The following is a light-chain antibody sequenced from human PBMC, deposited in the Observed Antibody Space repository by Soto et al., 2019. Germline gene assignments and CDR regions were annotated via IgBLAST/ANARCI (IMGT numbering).Light chain of an antibody. CDR2: DVS. CDR1: HNDVGGYNY. J-gene: IGLJ1*01. Sequence: SVRDRPPSATRAPREGRPISCPRNHNDVGGYNYVSWYQHHPGKAPKLMIYDVSKRPSGVPDRFSGSKSGNTASLTVSGLQAEDEADYYCSSYAGSNNYVFGTGTKVTVL. CDR3: SSYAGSNNYV. V-gene: IGLV2-8*01.